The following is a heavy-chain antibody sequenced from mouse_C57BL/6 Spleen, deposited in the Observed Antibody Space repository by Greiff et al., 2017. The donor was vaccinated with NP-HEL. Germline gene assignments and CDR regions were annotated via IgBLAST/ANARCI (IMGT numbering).Heavy chain of an antibody. CDR1: GFTFSDYG. D-gene: IGHD2-5*01. CDR3: ARVRSNYVYAMDY. CDR2: ISSGSSTI. Sequence: EVKLVESGGGLVKPGGSLKLSCAASGFTFSDYGMHWVRQAPEKGLEWVAYISSGSSTIYSADTVQGRFTISRDNAKKTLFLQMTSLRSEDTAMYYCARVRSNYVYAMDYWGQGTSVTVSS. V-gene: IGHV5-17*01. J-gene: IGHJ4*01.